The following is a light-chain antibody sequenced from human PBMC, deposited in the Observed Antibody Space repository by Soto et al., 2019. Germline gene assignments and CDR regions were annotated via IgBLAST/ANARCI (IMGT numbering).Light chain of an antibody. CDR2: EVS. CDR1: SSDIGGYNY. CDR3: TSYAGSNNLV. V-gene: IGLV2-8*01. Sequence: QSVLTQPPSASGSPGQSVTISCTGTSSDIGGYNYVSWYQQHPGKAPKLIIYEVSKRPSGVPDRFSGSKSGNTASLTVSGLQAEDEADYYCTSYAGSNNLVFAGGTQGDRP. J-gene: IGLJ3*02.